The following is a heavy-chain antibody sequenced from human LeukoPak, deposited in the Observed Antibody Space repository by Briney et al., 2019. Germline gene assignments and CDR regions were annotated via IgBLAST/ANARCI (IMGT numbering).Heavy chain of an antibody. CDR3: ARGRVDFDY. CDR1: GFTFSSYE. J-gene: IGHJ4*02. V-gene: IGHV3-48*03. D-gene: IGHD2-15*01. Sequence: GGSLRLSCAASGFTFSSYEMNWVRQAPGKGLEWVSYISSSGSTIDYADSVKGRFTISRDNAKNSLYLQMNSPRAEDRAVYYCARGRVDFDYWGQGTLVTVSS. CDR2: ISSSGSTI.